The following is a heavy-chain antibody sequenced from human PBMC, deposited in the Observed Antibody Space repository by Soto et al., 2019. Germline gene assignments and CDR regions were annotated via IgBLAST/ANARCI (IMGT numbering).Heavy chain of an antibody. CDR1: GFTFSSYW. Sequence: AGSLRLSCAASGFTFSSYWMHWVRQAPGKGLVWVSRINSDGSSTSYADSVKGRFTISRDNAKNTLYLQMNSLRAEDTAVYYCARVVATISWYSSDAFDIWSQGTMVTVSS. CDR2: INSDGSST. D-gene: IGHD5-12*01. CDR3: ARVVATISWYSSDAFDI. J-gene: IGHJ3*02. V-gene: IGHV3-74*01.